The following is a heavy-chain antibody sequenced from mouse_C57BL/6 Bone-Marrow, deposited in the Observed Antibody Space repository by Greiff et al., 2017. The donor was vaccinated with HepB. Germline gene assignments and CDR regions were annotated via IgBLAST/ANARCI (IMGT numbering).Heavy chain of an antibody. CDR3: TRESTTLYYFYY. CDR1: GFTFSSYA. Sequence: DVMLVESGEGLVKPGGSLKLSCAASGFTFSSYAMSWVRQTPEKRLEWVAYISSGGDYIYYADTVKGRFTISRDNARNTLYLQMSSLKSEDTAMYYCTRESTTLYYFYYWCQGTTLTVSS. D-gene: IGHD1-1*01. J-gene: IGHJ2*01. V-gene: IGHV5-9-1*02. CDR2: ISSGGDYI.